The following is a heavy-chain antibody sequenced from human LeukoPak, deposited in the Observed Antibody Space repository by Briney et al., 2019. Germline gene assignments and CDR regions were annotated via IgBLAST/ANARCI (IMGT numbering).Heavy chain of an antibody. D-gene: IGHD2-2*01. CDR2: IIPILGIA. CDR3: ARGIVVVPAARVPVTTLDY. Sequence: GASVKVSCKASGGTFSSYAISWVRQAPGQGLEWMGRIIPILGIANYAQKFQGRVTITVDKSTSTAYMELSSLRSEDTAVYYCARGIVVVPAARVPVTTLDYWGQGTLVTVSS. CDR1: GGTFSSYA. J-gene: IGHJ4*02. V-gene: IGHV1-69*04.